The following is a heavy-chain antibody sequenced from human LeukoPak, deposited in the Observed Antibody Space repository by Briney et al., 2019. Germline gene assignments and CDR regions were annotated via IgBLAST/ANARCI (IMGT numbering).Heavy chain of an antibody. CDR2: ISSNGGKT. CDR3: AKSSWGLRQLDRDYYFDY. Sequence: GGSLRLSCAASGFTFSRDYIHWVRQAPGKGLEYVSAISSNGGKTHYTNSVKGRFTNSRDNSKNTLYLQMNSLRAEDTAVYYCAKSSWGLRQLDRDYYFDYWGQGTLVTVSS. V-gene: IGHV3-64*04. J-gene: IGHJ4*02. CDR1: GFTFSRDY. D-gene: IGHD6-6*01.